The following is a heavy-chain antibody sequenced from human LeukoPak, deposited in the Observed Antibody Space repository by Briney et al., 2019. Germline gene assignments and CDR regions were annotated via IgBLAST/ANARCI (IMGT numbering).Heavy chain of an antibody. J-gene: IGHJ4*02. CDR1: GFTFSSYW. CDR2: INSDGSST. D-gene: IGHD4-17*01. CDR3: AREERTTATNPVDC. V-gene: IGHV3-74*01. Sequence: GGSLRLSCAASGFTFSSYWMHWVRQAPGKGLVWVSRINSDGSSTSYADSVKGRFTISRDNAKNTLYLQMNSLRAEDTAVYYCAREERTTATNPVDCWGQGTLVIVSS.